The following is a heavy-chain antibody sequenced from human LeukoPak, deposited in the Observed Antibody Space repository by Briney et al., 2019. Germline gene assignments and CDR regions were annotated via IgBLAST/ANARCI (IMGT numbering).Heavy chain of an antibody. CDR3: ARDQIYDYYGSGSHFDY. Sequence: PGGSLRLSCAASGFTFSSYAMHWVRQAPGKGLEWVAVISYDGSNKYHADSVKGRLTIARDKSKNTLYLQMNRLRVEDTAVYYCARDQIYDYYGSGSHFDYWGQGTLVTVSS. J-gene: IGHJ4*02. CDR2: ISYDGSNK. V-gene: IGHV3-30*01. D-gene: IGHD3-10*01. CDR1: GFTFSSYA.